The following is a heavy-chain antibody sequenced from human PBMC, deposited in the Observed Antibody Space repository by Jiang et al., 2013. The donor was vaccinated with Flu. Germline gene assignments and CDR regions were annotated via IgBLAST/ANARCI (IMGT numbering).Heavy chain of an antibody. V-gene: IGHV5-10-1*01. CDR2: IDPSDSYT. Sequence: GAEVKKPGESLRISCKGAGYTFTTYWISWVRQMPGKGLEWMGRIDPSDSYTNYSPSFQGHVTISADKSISTAYLQWSSLKASDTAMYYCARLPRSSANDAFDIWGQGQWSPSFQ. CDR1: GYTFTTYW. J-gene: IGHJ3*02. D-gene: IGHD3-10*01. CDR3: ARLPRSSANDAFDI.